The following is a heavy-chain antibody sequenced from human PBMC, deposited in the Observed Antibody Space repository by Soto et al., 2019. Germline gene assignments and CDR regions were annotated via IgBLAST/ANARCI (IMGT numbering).Heavy chain of an antibody. V-gene: IGHV1-18*01. CDR3: AGLELRYWFDP. CDR2: ISAYNGNT. D-gene: IGHD1-7*01. Sequence: GASVKVSCKAPGYTFTSYGISWVRPAPGKGLEWMGWISAYNGNTNYAQKLQGRVTMTTDTSTSTAYMELRSLRSDDTAVYYCAGLELRYWFDPWGQGTLVTVSS. CDR1: GYTFTSYG. J-gene: IGHJ5*02.